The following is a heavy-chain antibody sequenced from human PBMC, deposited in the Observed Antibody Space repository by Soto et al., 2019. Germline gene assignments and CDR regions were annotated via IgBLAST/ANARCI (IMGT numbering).Heavy chain of an antibody. CDR3: ARGVDRQWADY. Sequence: LSLTCTVSGGSISSYYWTWIRQPPGKGLEWIGYIFYSGSSHYNPSLESRVTISVDTSKNQFSLSLRSVTAADTAVYYCARGVDRQWADYWGQGTLVTVSS. CDR1: GGSISSYY. J-gene: IGHJ4*02. D-gene: IGHD6-19*01. CDR2: IFYSGSS. V-gene: IGHV4-59*01.